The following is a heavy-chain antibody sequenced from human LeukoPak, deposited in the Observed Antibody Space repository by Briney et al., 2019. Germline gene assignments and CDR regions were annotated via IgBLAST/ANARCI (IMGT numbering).Heavy chain of an antibody. J-gene: IGHJ6*02. D-gene: IGHD5-18*01. V-gene: IGHV3-11*01. CDR2: ISSSGSTI. CDR1: GFTFSDYY. CDR3: ARAGYSYGYYYYVMDV. Sequence: GGSLRLSCAASGFTFSDYYMSWIRQAPGEGLEWVSYISSSGSTIYYADSVKGRFTISRDNAKNSLYLQMNSLRAEDTAVYYCARAGYSYGYYYYVMDVWGQGTTVTVSS.